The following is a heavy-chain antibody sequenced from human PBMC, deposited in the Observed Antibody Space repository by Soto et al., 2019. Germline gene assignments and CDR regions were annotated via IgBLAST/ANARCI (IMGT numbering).Heavy chain of an antibody. Sequence: GGSLRLSCATSGFTFNTYGMNWVRQAPGKGLEWVAFIWYDGSNKYYADSVKGRFTVSRDNSKNIVYLQMKSLRGEDTAVYYCARVSVAGTTAHFDYWGQGTLVTVSS. CDR2: IWYDGSNK. D-gene: IGHD1-1*01. V-gene: IGHV3-33*01. CDR3: ARVSVAGTTAHFDY. CDR1: GFTFNTYG. J-gene: IGHJ4*02.